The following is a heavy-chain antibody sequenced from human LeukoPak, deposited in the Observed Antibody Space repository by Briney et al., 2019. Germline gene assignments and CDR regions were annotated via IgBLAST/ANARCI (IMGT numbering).Heavy chain of an antibody. V-gene: IGHV3-53*01. CDR1: GFTVSSNY. D-gene: IGHD6-13*01. J-gene: IGHJ6*04. CDR2: IYSGGST. Sequence: GGSLRFSCAASGFTVSSNYMSWVRQAPGKGLEWVSVIYSGGSTYYADSVKGRFTISRDNSKNTLYLQMNSLRAEHTAVYYCARDVVTAAAGSYYYYGMDVWGKGTTVTVSS. CDR3: ARDVVTAAAGSYYYYGMDV.